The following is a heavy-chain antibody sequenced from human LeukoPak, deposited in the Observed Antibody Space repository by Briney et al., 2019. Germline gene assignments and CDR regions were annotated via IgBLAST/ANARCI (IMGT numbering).Heavy chain of an antibody. D-gene: IGHD2-15*01. CDR2: LSWDGGST. V-gene: IGHV3-43*01. Sequence: PGGSLRLSCAASGFTFDDYTMHWVRQAQGKGLEGVSLLSWDGGSTYYAVPVKGRFTISRDNSKNSLYLQMNSLRTEEIALYYCAKDIGVGYCNGCLFDYWGQGTLVTVSS. J-gene: IGHJ4*02. CDR3: AKDIGVGYCNGCLFDY. CDR1: GFTFDDYT.